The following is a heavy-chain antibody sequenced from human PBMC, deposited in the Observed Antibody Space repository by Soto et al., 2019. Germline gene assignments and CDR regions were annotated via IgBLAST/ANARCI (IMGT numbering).Heavy chain of an antibody. D-gene: IGHD4-17*01. CDR1: GFTFSSYA. CDR2: ISGSGGST. CDR3: AKLSGDYGGYYFDY. Sequence: GGSLRLSCAASGFTFSSYAMSWVRQAPGKGLEWVSAISGSGGSTYYADSVKGRFTISRDNSKNTLYLQMNSLRAGDTAVYYCAKLSGDYGGYYFDYWGQGTLVTVSS. V-gene: IGHV3-23*01. J-gene: IGHJ4*02.